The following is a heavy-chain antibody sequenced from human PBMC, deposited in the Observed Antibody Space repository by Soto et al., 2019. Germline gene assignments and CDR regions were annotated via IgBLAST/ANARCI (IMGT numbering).Heavy chain of an antibody. V-gene: IGHV4-31*03. Sequence: SETLSLTCTVSGGSISSGGYYWSWIRQHPGKGLEWIGYIYYSGSTYYNPSLKSRVTISVDTSKNQFSLKLSSVTAADTAVYYCARDRGLRVPAAIGYRYYYYGMDVWGQGTTVTVSS. CDR1: GGSISSGGYY. CDR3: ARDRGLRVPAAIGYRYYYYGMDV. D-gene: IGHD2-2*01. CDR2: IYYSGST. J-gene: IGHJ6*02.